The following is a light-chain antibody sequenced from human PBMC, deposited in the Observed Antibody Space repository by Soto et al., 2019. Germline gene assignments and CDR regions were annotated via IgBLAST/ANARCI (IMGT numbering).Light chain of an antibody. CDR3: LQDHDYQWT. CDR1: QGVRSD. Sequence: AIQVTQSPTSLSASVGDRVTITCRATQGVRSDLGWYQQKPGKAPKLLIYAASNLQTEVPSRFSASRSGTDFTLTINSLQAEDFATYYCLQDHDYQWTFGQGTKLEIK. V-gene: IGKV1-6*01. CDR2: AAS. J-gene: IGKJ2*02.